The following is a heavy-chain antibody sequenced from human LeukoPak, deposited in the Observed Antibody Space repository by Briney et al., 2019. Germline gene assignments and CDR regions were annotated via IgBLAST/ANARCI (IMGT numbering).Heavy chain of an antibody. J-gene: IGHJ6*02. Sequence: GASVTVSCKASGYTFTSYGISWVRQAPGQGLEWMGRINPNSGGTNYAQKFQGRVTMTRDTSISTAYMELSRLRSDDTAVYYCARALYDFWSGLVYYYYGMDVWGQGTTVTVSS. CDR3: ARALYDFWSGLVYYYYGMDV. CDR2: INPNSGGT. CDR1: GYTFTSYG. V-gene: IGHV1-2*06. D-gene: IGHD3-3*01.